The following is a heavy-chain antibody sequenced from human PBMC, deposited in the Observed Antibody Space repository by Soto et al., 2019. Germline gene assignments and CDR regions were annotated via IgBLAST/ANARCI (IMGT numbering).Heavy chain of an antibody. CDR1: GFTFSRYS. V-gene: IGHV3-21*01. CDR2: LSCDSIYI. D-gene: IGHD2-15*01. J-gene: IGHJ4*02. CDR3: AKDRGCSVGNCYELDN. Sequence: GGSLRLSCAASGFTFSRYSMNWVRQAPGKGLEWGSSLSCDSIYIYYADSVKGRFTISRDNAKNSLYLPMNSLRAEDTAVYYCAKDRGCSVGNCYELDNWGQGTQVTVSS.